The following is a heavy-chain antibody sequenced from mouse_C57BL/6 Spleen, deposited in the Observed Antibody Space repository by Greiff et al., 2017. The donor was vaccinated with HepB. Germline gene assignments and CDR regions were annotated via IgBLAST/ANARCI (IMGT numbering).Heavy chain of an antibody. J-gene: IGHJ2*01. V-gene: IGHV1-82*01. CDR1: GYAFSSSW. D-gene: IGHD1-1*01. CDR3: ARMDTTVVAHFDY. Sequence: QVQLKESGPELVKPGASVKISCKASGYAFSSSWMNWVKQRPGKGLEWIGRIYPGDGDTNYNGKFKGKATLTADKASSTAYMQLSSLTSEDSAVYFCARMDTTVVAHFDYWGQSTTLTVSS. CDR2: IYPGDGDT.